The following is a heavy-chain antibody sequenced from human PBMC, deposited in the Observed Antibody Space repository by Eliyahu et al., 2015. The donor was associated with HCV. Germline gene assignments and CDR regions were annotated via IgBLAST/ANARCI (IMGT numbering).Heavy chain of an antibody. CDR2: ISSSGSTI. Sequence: EVQLVESGGGLVQPGGSLRLSCXASGFXXXSYEMNWVRQAPGKGLEWVSYISSSGSTIYYADSVKGRFTISRDNAKNSLYLQMNSLRAEDTAVYYCAREYRVGVLEYLDYWGQGTLVTVSS. CDR3: AREYRVGVLEYLDY. V-gene: IGHV3-48*03. J-gene: IGHJ4*02. D-gene: IGHD3-10*01. CDR1: GFXXXSYE.